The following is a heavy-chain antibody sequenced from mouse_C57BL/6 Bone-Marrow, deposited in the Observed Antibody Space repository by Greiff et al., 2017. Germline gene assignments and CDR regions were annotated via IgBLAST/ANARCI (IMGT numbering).Heavy chain of an antibody. CDR2: ISSGSSTI. J-gene: IGHJ3*01. D-gene: IGHD1-1*01. Sequence: EVKVVESGGGLVKPGGSLKLSCAASGFTFSDYGMHWVRQAPEKGLEWVAYISSGSSTIYYADTVKGRFTISRDNAKNTLFLQMTSLRSENTAMYSCARPLLLRYPFAYWGQGTLVTVSA. V-gene: IGHV5-17*01. CDR3: ARPLLLRYPFAY. CDR1: GFTFSDYG.